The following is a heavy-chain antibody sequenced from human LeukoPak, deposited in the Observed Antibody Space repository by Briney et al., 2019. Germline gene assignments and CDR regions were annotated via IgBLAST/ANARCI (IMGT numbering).Heavy chain of an antibody. J-gene: IGHJ4*02. Sequence: PSETLSPTCAVYGGSFSGYYWSWIRQPPGKGLEWIGEINHSGSTNYNPSLKSRVTISVDTSKNQFSLKLSSVTAADTAVYYCARVVDTAMDTDYWGQGTLVTVSS. V-gene: IGHV4-34*01. CDR2: INHSGST. CDR3: ARVVDTAMDTDY. CDR1: GGSFSGYY. D-gene: IGHD5-18*01.